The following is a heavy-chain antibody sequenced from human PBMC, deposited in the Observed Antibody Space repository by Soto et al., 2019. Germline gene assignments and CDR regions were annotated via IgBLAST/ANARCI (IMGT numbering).Heavy chain of an antibody. V-gene: IGHV4-31*03. CDR1: GGSISSGGYY. D-gene: IGHD5-18*01. CDR3: ARSGYSYGPNPLLY. Sequence: QVQLQESGPGLVKPSQTLSLTCTVSGGSISSGGYYWSWIRKHPGKGLEWIGYIYYSGSTYYNLSLKRRVTISVDTSKNQFPLKLSSVTAADTAVYYCARSGYSYGPNPLLYWGQGTLVTVSS. J-gene: IGHJ4*02. CDR2: IYYSGST.